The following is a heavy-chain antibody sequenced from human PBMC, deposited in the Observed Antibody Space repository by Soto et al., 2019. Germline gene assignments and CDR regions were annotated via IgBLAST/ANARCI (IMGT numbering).Heavy chain of an antibody. CDR2: IYYSGST. CDR3: ARDVEGYCISTGCEPNYYFDY. Sequence: SETLSLTCTVSGGSISSSSFHWGWIRQPPGKGLEWIGSIYYSGSTYYSPPLKSRVTISVDTSKNQFSLKLSSVTAADTAAYYCARDVEGYCISTGCEPNYYFDYWGQGTLVTVSS. D-gene: IGHD2-2*01. V-gene: IGHV4-39*07. J-gene: IGHJ4*02. CDR1: GGSISSSSFH.